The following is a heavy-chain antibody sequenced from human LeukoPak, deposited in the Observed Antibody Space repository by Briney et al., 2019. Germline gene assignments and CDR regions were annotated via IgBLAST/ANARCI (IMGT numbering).Heavy chain of an antibody. D-gene: IGHD3-22*01. Sequence: GGSLRLSCAASGFTVSSNYMSWVRQAPGKGLEWVSGINWSGGSTGYADSVKGRFTISRDNAKNSLDLQMNSLRAEDAALYYCARADSSGPYDAFDIWGQGTMVTVSS. CDR1: GFTVSSNY. V-gene: IGHV3-20*04. J-gene: IGHJ3*02. CDR3: ARADSSGPYDAFDI. CDR2: INWSGGST.